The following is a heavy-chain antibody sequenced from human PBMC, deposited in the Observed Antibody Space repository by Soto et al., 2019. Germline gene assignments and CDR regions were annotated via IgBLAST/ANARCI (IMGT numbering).Heavy chain of an antibody. D-gene: IGHD6-6*01. Sequence: GGSLRLSCAASGFTFSSYPMHWVRQAPGKGLEWVAVIAYDGSNKYYADSVKGRFTISRDNSKNTLYLQMNSLRAEDTAVYYCAGSPSYSSYYYYYYGMDVWGQGTTVTVSS. J-gene: IGHJ6*02. CDR1: GFTFSSYP. CDR3: AGSPSYSSYYYYYYGMDV. V-gene: IGHV3-30-3*01. CDR2: IAYDGSNK.